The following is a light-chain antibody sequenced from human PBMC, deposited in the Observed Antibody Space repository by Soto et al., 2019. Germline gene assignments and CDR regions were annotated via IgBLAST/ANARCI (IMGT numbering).Light chain of an antibody. CDR3: QQYNSYSYP. CDR2: DAS. Sequence: DIQMTQSPSTLSASVGDRVTITCRASQSISSWLAWYQQKPGKAPKLLIYDASSLESGVPSRFSGSGSGTEFTLTSSSLQPDDFATYYCQQYNSYSYPFGQGTKLEIK. CDR1: QSISSW. V-gene: IGKV1-5*01. J-gene: IGKJ2*01.